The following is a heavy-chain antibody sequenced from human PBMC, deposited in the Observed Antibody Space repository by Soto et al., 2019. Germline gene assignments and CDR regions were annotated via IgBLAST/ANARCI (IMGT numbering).Heavy chain of an antibody. CDR2: IYYSGST. CDR1: GGSISSGDYY. D-gene: IGHD3-22*01. V-gene: IGHV4-30-4*01. Sequence: SETLSLTCTVSGGSISSGDYYWSWIRQPPGKGLEWIGYIYYSGSTYYNPSLKSRVTISVDTSKNQFSLKLSSVTAADTAVYYCARCSGYYAPPCFDYWGQGTLVTVSS. J-gene: IGHJ4*02. CDR3: ARCSGYYAPPCFDY.